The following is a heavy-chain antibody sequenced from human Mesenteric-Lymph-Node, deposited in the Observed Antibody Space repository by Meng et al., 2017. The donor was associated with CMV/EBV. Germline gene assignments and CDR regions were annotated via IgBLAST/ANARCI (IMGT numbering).Heavy chain of an antibody. J-gene: IGHJ4*02. CDR3: AKCLTWTLFDY. Sequence: GESLKISCTASGFTFSSYAMSWVRQAPGKGLEWISSISPSGGSASYADSVKGRFTISRDNAENTLYLQMNSLRAEDTAVYYCAKCLTWTLFDYWGQGTLVTVSS. D-gene: IGHD3/OR15-3a*01. CDR1: GFTFSSYA. V-gene: IGHV3-23*01. CDR2: ISPSGGSA.